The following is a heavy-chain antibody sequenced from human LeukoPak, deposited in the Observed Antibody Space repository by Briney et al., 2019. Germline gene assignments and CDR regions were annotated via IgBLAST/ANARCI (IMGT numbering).Heavy chain of an antibody. Sequence: SVKVSCKASGGTFSSYAISWVRQAPGQGLEWMGGIIRIFGTANYAQKFQGRVTITADESTSTAYMELSSLRSEDTAVYYCSFACGGDCYSYYYYYMDVWGKGTTVTVSS. D-gene: IGHD2-21*01. CDR2: IIRIFGTA. J-gene: IGHJ6*03. CDR1: GGTFSSYA. V-gene: IGHV1-69*13. CDR3: SFACGGDCYSYYYYYMDV.